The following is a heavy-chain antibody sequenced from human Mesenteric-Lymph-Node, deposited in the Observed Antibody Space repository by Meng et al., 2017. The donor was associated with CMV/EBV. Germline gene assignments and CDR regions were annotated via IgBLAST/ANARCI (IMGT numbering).Heavy chain of an antibody. D-gene: IGHD5-24*01. CDR3: ARDRDGYNLFDY. CDR2: IYYSGST. V-gene: IGHV4-31*03. CDR1: GASIISGGSY. J-gene: IGHJ4*02. Sequence: CTVSGASIISGGSYWSWIRQHPGKGLEWSGYIYYSGSTYHNPSLKSRVSISVDTSKNQFSLKLSSVTAADTAVYYCARDRDGYNLFDYWGQGTLVTVSS.